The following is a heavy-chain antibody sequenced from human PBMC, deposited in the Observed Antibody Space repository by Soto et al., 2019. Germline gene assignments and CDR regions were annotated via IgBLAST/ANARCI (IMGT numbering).Heavy chain of an antibody. D-gene: IGHD6-19*01. J-gene: IGHJ4*02. Sequence: ASVKVSCKASGYTFTSYAMHWVRQAPGQRLEWMGWINAGNGNTKYSQKFQGRVTITRDTSASTAYMELSSLRSEDTSVYYCASIDLGQWPVDYWGQGTLVTVSS. CDR2: INAGNGNT. CDR1: GYTFTSYA. V-gene: IGHV1-3*01. CDR3: ASIDLGQWPVDY.